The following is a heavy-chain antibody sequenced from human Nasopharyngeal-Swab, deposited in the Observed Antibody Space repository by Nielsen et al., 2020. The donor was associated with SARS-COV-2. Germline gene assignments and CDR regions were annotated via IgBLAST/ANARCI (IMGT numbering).Heavy chain of an antibody. D-gene: IGHD3-3*01. J-gene: IGHJ4*02. CDR1: AVTFTSSA. V-gene: IGHV1-58*01. CDR3: AAAHYDYWSGYPFDQ. Sequence: AVKVSCKASAVTFTSSAVQWVRQARGQRLEWRGWIAVGGGNTNYAQKLQERVTITRDMSASTVYMELSSLRSEDTAVYYCAAAHYDYWSGYPFDQWGQGTLVTVSS. CDR2: IAVGGGNT.